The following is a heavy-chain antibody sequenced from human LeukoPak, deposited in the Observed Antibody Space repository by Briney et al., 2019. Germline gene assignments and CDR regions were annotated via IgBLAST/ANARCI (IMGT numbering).Heavy chain of an antibody. CDR1: GFTFSNFA. CDR2: ISGSGSRT. CDR3: ASRGHVGSGTYSPYDY. V-gene: IGHV3-23*01. Sequence: GGSLRLSCAASGFTFSNFAMSWVRQAPGKGLEWASVISGSGSRTYYADSVKGRFTISRDNSRNTIYLQMTSLRAEDTAVYYCASRGHVGSGTYSPYDYWGQGTLVSVSS. J-gene: IGHJ4*02. D-gene: IGHD3-10*01.